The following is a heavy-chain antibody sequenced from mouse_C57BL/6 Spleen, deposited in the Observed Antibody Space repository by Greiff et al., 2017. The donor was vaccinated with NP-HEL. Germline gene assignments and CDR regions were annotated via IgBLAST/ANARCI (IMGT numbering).Heavy chain of an antibody. V-gene: IGHV1-61*01. J-gene: IGHJ1*03. D-gene: IGHD4-1*01. CDR1: GYTFTSYW. CDR2: IYPSDSET. CDR3: ARDANTGYFDV. Sequence: QVQLQQSGAELVRPGSSVKLSCKASGYTFTSYWMDWVKQRPGQGLEWIGNIYPSDSETHYNQKFKDKATLTVDKSSSTAYMQLSSLTSEDSAVYYCARDANTGYFDVWGTGTTVTVSS.